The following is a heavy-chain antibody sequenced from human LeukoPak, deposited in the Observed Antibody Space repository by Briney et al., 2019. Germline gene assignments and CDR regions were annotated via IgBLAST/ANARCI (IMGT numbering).Heavy chain of an antibody. CDR1: GFTFSSYG. J-gene: IGHJ4*02. V-gene: IGHV3-7*05. D-gene: IGHD2-15*01. Sequence: TGRSLRLSCAASGFTFSSYGMHWVRQAPGKGLEWVADIKGDGSKKYYADSVKGRFTISRDNAENSLYLQMNSLRAEDTAVYYCAKGPQVAEFDYWGQGTLVTVSS. CDR2: IKGDGSKK. CDR3: AKGPQVAEFDY.